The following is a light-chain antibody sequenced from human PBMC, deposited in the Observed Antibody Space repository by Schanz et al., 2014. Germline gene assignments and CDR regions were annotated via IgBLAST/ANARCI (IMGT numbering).Light chain of an antibody. V-gene: IGLV2-8*01. J-gene: IGLJ2*01. CDR3: SSYAGSNNLV. CDR1: SSDIGNYNY. Sequence: QSVLTQPASVSGSPGQSVTISCTGTSSDIGNYNYVSWYQQHPGQAPKLVIYEVTKRPSGVPDRFSGSKSGNTASLTVSGLQAEDEADYYCSSYAGSNNLVFGGGTKLTVL. CDR2: EVT.